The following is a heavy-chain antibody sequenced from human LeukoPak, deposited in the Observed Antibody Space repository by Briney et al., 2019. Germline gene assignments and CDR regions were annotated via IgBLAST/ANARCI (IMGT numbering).Heavy chain of an antibody. CDR1: GGSISSSSYY. V-gene: IGHV4-39*01. Sequence: SETLSLTCTVSGGSISSSSYYWGWIRQPPGKGLERIGSIYYSGSTYYNPSLKSRVTISVDTSKNQFSLKLSSVTAADTAVYYCARAFPQDIDYYDSSGLEGYYFDYWGQGTLVTVSS. D-gene: IGHD3-22*01. J-gene: IGHJ4*02. CDR2: IYYSGST. CDR3: ARAFPQDIDYYDSSGLEGYYFDY.